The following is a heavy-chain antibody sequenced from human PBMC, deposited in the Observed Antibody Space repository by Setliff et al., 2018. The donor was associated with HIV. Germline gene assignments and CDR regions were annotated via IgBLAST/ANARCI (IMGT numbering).Heavy chain of an antibody. V-gene: IGHV4-59*11. CDR3: ARPVSKYFYGMDV. J-gene: IGHJ6*02. CDR1: GVSISSHY. Sequence: PSETLSLTCNVSGVSISSHYWSWIRQPPGKGLEWIGTLYHAGSTSYNSSLKSRVTISGDTSKNLFSLKVTSVTAADVAVYYCARPVSKYFYGMDVWGLGTTVTVS. CDR2: LYHAGST.